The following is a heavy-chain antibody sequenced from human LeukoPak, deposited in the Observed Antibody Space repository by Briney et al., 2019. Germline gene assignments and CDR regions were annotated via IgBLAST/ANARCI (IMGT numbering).Heavy chain of an antibody. D-gene: IGHD2-21*02. CDR2: ISYDGSNK. Sequence: PGGSLRLSCAASGFTFSSYAMHWVRQAPGKGLEWVAVISYDGSNKYYADSVKGRFTISRDNSKNTLYLQMNSLRAEDTAVYYCAREGPGDWRTTGGYYFDYWGQGTLVTVSS. CDR3: AREGPGDWRTTGGYYFDY. J-gene: IGHJ4*02. CDR1: GFTFSSYA. V-gene: IGHV3-30-3*01.